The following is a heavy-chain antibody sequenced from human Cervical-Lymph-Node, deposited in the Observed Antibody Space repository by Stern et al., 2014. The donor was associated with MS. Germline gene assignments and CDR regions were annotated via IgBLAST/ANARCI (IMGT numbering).Heavy chain of an antibody. V-gene: IGHV1-2*02. D-gene: IGHD3-22*01. CDR2: INPDSGGT. CDR1: GYTFTDYY. CDR3: ARANYYDSSGYVDAFDI. Sequence: VQLEESGADMKKPGASVKVSCKTSGYTFTDYYMHWVRQAPGQGLEWMGWINPDSGGTNYAQNFQGRVTMTRDTSITTAYMELNRLRSDDTAVYYCARANYYDSSGYVDAFDIWGQGTMVTVSS. J-gene: IGHJ3*02.